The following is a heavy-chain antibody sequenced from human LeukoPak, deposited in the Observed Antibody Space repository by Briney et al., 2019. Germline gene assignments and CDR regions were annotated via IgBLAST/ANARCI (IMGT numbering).Heavy chain of an antibody. CDR1: GFTFSSSP. CDR3: AKDRGY. CDR2: ISTSGGTT. V-gene: IGHV3-23*01. J-gene: IGHJ4*02. Sequence: PGGSLRLSCAGSGFTFSSSPVSWVRQAPGKGLEWVSAISTSGGTTYFAASVKGRFTISRDNSKNTTFLQMNSLRVEDTAIYYCAKDRGYWGQGTLVTVSS.